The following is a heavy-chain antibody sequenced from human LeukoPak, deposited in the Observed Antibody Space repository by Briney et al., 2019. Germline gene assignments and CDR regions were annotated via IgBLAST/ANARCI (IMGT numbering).Heavy chain of an antibody. Sequence: SETLSLTCNVSGGSISGHYWTWIRQPPGKGLEWIGYIYHGSAAYNPSLESRVTLSMDTSKNQYSLKMTSVTAADTAVYYCAREGGRQWLVSGALDSWGQGTLVTVSS. D-gene: IGHD6-19*01. CDR1: GGSISGHY. CDR2: IYHGSA. J-gene: IGHJ5*01. CDR3: AREGGRQWLVSGALDS. V-gene: IGHV4-59*11.